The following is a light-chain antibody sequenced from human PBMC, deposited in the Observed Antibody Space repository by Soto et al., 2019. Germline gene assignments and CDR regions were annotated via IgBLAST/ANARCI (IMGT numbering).Light chain of an antibody. Sequence: IQMTQSPSTLSASVGDTFTITCRVTSNRYDWLAWYLQKPGRSPKVLIFDASSLESGAPARFSGSGSVTEFTLTISRLQADDVATYYCKQHKPYPWTFGQGTKVDIK. V-gene: IGKV1-5*01. CDR1: SNRYDW. J-gene: IGKJ1*01. CDR3: KQHKPYPWT. CDR2: DAS.